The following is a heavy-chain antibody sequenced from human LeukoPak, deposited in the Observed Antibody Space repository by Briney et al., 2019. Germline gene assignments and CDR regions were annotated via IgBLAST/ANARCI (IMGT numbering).Heavy chain of an antibody. J-gene: IGHJ5*02. V-gene: IGHV3-48*03. Sequence: PGGSLRLPCAASGFTFSRYEMNWVRQAPGKGLEWISYISGSGDTIYYADSVKGRFTISRDNAKNSLYLQMNSLRAEDTAVCHCARAPLVLQYRWWFDPWGQGTLVTVSS. D-gene: IGHD5-24*01. CDR3: ARAPLVLQYRWWFDP. CDR1: GFTFSRYE. CDR2: ISGSGDTI.